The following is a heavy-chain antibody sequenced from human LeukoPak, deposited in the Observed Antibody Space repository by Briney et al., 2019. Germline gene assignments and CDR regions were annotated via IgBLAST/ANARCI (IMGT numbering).Heavy chain of an antibody. CDR3: ARHGIPYSSGWYYYYYYYGMDV. Sequence: SETLSLTRTVSGGSISSSSYYWGWIRQPPGKGLEWIGSIYYSGSTYYNPSLKSRVTISVDTSKNQFSLKLSSVTAADTAVYYCARHGIPYSSGWYYYYYYYGMDVWGQGTTVTVSS. CDR2: IYYSGST. CDR1: GGSISSSSYY. V-gene: IGHV4-39*01. D-gene: IGHD6-19*01. J-gene: IGHJ6*02.